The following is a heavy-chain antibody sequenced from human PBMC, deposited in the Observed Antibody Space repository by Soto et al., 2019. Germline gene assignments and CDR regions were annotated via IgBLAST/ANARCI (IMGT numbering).Heavy chain of an antibody. Sequence: PSETLSLTCAVSGGSISSGGYSWSWIRQPPGKGLEWIGYIYHSGSTYYNPSLKSRVTISVDRSKNQFSLKLSSVTAADTAVYYCARTAKGAKYSSSYTFDYWGQGTLVTVSS. CDR2: IYHSGST. V-gene: IGHV4-30-2*01. D-gene: IGHD6-6*01. CDR3: ARTAKGAKYSSSYTFDY. J-gene: IGHJ4*02. CDR1: GGSISSGGYS.